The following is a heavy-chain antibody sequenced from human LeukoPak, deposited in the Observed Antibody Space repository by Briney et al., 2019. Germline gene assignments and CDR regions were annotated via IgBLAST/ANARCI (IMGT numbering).Heavy chain of an antibody. J-gene: IGHJ3*02. V-gene: IGHV4-59*01. D-gene: IGHD3-22*01. CDR2: IYYSGST. Sequence: SETLSLTCTVSGGSISSYYWSWIRQPPGKGLEWIGYIYYSGSTNYNPSLKSRVTISVDTSKNQFSLKLSSVTAADTAMYYCARSGYYDSSGNDAFDIWGQGTMVTVSS. CDR1: GGSISSYY. CDR3: ARSGYYDSSGNDAFDI.